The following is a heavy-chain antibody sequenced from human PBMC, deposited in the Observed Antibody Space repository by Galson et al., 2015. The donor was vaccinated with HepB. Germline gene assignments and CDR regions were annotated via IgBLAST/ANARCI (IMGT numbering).Heavy chain of an antibody. D-gene: IGHD6-6*01. CDR3: AKELTSSSGYYYYGMDV. J-gene: IGHJ6*02. Sequence: SLRLSCAASGFTFSSYEMNWVRQAPGKGLEWVSYISSSGSTIYYADSVKGRFTISRDNAKNSLYLQMNSLRAEDTAVYYCAKELTSSSGYYYYGMDVWGQGTTVTVSS. V-gene: IGHV3-48*03. CDR1: GFTFSSYE. CDR2: ISSSGSTI.